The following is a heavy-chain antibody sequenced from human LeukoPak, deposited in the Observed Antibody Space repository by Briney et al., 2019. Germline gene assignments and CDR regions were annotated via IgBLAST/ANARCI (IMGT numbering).Heavy chain of an antibody. D-gene: IGHD3-9*01. J-gene: IGHJ5*02. V-gene: IGHV1-2*02. Sequence: AXVKVSCKASGYTFTGYYMHWVRQAPGQGLEWMGWINPNSGGTNYAQKFQGRVTMTRDTSISTAYMELSRLRSDDTAVYYCARAYYDILTGPNWFDPWGQGTLVTVSS. CDR3: ARAYYDILTGPNWFDP. CDR2: INPNSGGT. CDR1: GYTFTGYY.